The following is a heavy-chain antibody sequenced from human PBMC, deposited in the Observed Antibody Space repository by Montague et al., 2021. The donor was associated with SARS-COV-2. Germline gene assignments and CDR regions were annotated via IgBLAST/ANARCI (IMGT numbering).Heavy chain of an antibody. CDR1: GDSMTDSY. CDR3: TRLSLGWNTD. V-gene: IGHV4-59*08. J-gene: IGHJ1*01. D-gene: IGHD1-1*01. CDR2: IYFSGST. Sequence: SETLSLTCTVSGDSMTDSYWSWIRQPPGKGLEYIGYIYFSGSTNYNPSLKSRLPISVDTSKNQFSLKLSSVTAADTAVYFCTRLSLGWNTDWGQGTLVTVSS.